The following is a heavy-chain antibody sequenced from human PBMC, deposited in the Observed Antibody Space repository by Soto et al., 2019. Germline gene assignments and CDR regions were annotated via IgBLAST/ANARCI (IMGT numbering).Heavy chain of an antibody. CDR1: GFSLSTSGVG. V-gene: IGHV2-5*02. CDR2: IYWDDDK. Sequence: QITLKESGPPLVKPTQTLTLTCTFSGFSLSTSGVGVGWIRQPPGKALEWLALIYWDDDKRYSPSLKSRLTITKDTSKNQVVLTMTNMDPVDTATYYCAHRSIAAAGYNWFDPWGQGTLVTVSS. CDR3: AHRSIAAAGYNWFDP. D-gene: IGHD6-13*01. J-gene: IGHJ5*02.